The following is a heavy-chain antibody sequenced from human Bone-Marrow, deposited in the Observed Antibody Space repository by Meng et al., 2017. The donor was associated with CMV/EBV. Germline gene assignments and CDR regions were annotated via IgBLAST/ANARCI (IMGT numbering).Heavy chain of an antibody. J-gene: IGHJ4*02. Sequence: SGPTLVKHTQTLTLTCTFSGFSLSTSGVGVGWIRQPQGKALEWLALIYWNDDKRYSPSLKSRLTITKDTSKNQVVRTMTNMDPVDTATYYCAHRRQSIAALRWAFDYWGQGTLVTVSS. D-gene: IGHD6-6*01. CDR3: AHRRQSIAALRWAFDY. CDR2: IYWNDDK. CDR1: GFSLSTSGVG. V-gene: IGHV2-5*01.